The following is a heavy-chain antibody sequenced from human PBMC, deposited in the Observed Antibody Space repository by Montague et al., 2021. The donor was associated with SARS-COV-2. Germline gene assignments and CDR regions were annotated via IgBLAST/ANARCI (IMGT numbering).Heavy chain of an antibody. CDR1: GDSVSSNTAT. CDR3: ARTTTRMLYPENAFDI. V-gene: IGHV6-1*01. D-gene: IGHD2-15*01. J-gene: IGHJ3*02. CDR2: TYYRSKWYH. Sequence: CAISGDSVSSNTATWNWNRQSPSRGFEWLGRTYYRSKWYHDYAISLKSRITINPDTSKNQFSLQLSSVAPEDTAVFYCARTTTRMLYPENAFDIWGQGTMVTVSS.